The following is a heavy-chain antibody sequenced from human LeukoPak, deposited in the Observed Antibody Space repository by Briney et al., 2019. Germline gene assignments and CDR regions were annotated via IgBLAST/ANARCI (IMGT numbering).Heavy chain of an antibody. CDR3: ARGPPLDCSGGSCYRWYFQH. Sequence: PSETLSLTCTVSGGSISSSSYYWGWIRQPPGKGLEWIGSIYYSGSTYYNPSLKSRVTISLDTSKNQFSLKLSSVTAADTAVYYCARGPPLDCSGGSCYRWYFQHWGQGTLVTVSS. D-gene: IGHD2-15*01. CDR1: GGSISSSSYY. V-gene: IGHV4-39*07. CDR2: IYYSGST. J-gene: IGHJ1*01.